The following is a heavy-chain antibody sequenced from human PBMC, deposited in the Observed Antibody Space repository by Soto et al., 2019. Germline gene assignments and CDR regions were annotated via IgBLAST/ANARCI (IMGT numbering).Heavy chain of an antibody. CDR1: GGSISSGGYY. J-gene: IGHJ6*02. Sequence: QVQLQESGPGLVKPSQTLSLTCTVSGGSISSGGYYWSWIRQHPGKGLEWIGYIYYSGSTYYNPSLKSRVTISVDTSKNQFSLKVSSVTAADTAVYYCARAKGAGGYYYYGMDVWGQGTTVTVSS. D-gene: IGHD3-10*01. V-gene: IGHV4-31*03. CDR3: ARAKGAGGYYYYGMDV. CDR2: IYYSGST.